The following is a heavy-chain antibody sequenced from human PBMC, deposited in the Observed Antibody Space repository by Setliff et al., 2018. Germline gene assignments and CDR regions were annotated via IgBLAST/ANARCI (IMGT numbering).Heavy chain of an antibody. J-gene: IGHJ4*02. D-gene: IGHD3-3*01. CDR1: GFIVSDKH. CDR3: AKVGIFGGGYFDF. V-gene: IGHV3-53*01. Sequence: GGSLRLSCAASGFIVSDKHMTWLRQAPGRGLEWVSVIYNSDSTYYADSVKGRFTISRDDSKNMVNLQMNSLRAEDTAVYYCAKVGIFGGGYFDFWGQGTLVTVSS. CDR2: IYNSDST.